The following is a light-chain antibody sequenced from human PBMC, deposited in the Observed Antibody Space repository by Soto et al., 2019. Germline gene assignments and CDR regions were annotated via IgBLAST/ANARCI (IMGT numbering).Light chain of an antibody. V-gene: IGLV1-44*01. Sequence: QSALTQPPSVSGTPGQRVTISCSGSSSNIGSNSVNWYQQLPGTAPTLLIFSSDQRPSGVPDRFSASKSGTSASLAISGLQSQDEADYYCATWDDSLTGWVFGGGTKLTVL. J-gene: IGLJ3*02. CDR3: ATWDDSLTGWV. CDR2: SSD. CDR1: SSNIGSNS.